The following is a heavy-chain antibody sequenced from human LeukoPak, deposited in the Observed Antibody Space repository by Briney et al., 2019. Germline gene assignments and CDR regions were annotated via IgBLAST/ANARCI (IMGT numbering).Heavy chain of an antibody. V-gene: IGHV4-59*12. CDR2: IYYRGST. D-gene: IGHD6-19*01. J-gene: IGHJ5*02. CDR1: GGSISSYY. CDR3: AKGAGPPWFDP. Sequence: SETLSLTCTVSGGSISSYYWSWIRQPPGKGLEWIGYIYYRGSTNYNPSLKSRVTISVDTSKNQFSLKLSSVTAADTAVYYCAKGAGPPWFDPWGQGTLVTVSS.